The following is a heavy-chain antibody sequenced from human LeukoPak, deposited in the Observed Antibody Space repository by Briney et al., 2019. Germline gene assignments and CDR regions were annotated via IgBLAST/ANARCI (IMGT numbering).Heavy chain of an antibody. CDR2: ISSSSTYI. CDR3: AKDDRWLQFCC. V-gene: IGHV3-21*01. J-gene: IGHJ4*02. D-gene: IGHD5-24*01. CDR1: GFTFSDYT. Sequence: PGGSLRLSCAASGFTFSDYTMNWVRQAPGKGLEWVSSISSSSTYIYYADSVKGRFATSRDNARNSLYLQMNSLRVEDTSVYYWAKDDRWLQFCCWGQGTLVTVSA.